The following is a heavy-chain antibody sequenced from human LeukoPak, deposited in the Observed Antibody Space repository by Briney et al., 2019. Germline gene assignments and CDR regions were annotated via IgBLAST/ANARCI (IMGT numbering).Heavy chain of an antibody. V-gene: IGHV3-43D*03. CDR1: GFTFDNYA. CDR3: AKGLRLGELSSPAGDY. J-gene: IGHJ4*02. Sequence: GGSLRLSCAASGFTFDNYAMDWVRHARGKGMEWVSLISWDGGSTYYADSVKGRFTISRDNSKNSLYLQMNSLRAEDTALYYCAKGLRLGELSSPAGDYWGQGTLVTVSS. CDR2: ISWDGGST. D-gene: IGHD3-16*02.